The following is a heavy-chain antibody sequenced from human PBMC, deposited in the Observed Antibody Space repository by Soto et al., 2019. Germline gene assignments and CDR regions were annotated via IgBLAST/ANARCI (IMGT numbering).Heavy chain of an antibody. CDR1: GYSFTSYW. V-gene: IGHV5-51*01. CDR2: IHPGDSDT. D-gene: IGHD1-20*01. CDR3: ASIRLGGSRPFDY. J-gene: IGHJ4*02. Sequence: PGESLKISCKGSGYSFTSYWIGWVRQMPGKGLEWMGIIHPGDSDTRYSPSSQGQVTISADKSISTAYLQWSSLKASDTAMYYCASIRLGGSRPFDYWGQGTLVTVSS.